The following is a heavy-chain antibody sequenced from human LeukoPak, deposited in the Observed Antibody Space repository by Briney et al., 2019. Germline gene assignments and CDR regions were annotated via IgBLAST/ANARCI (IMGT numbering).Heavy chain of an antibody. CDR1: GGSISSSSYY. J-gene: IGHJ4*02. V-gene: IGHV4-39*01. CDR2: IYYSGST. Sequence: PSETLSLTCTVSGGSISSSSYYWGWIRQPPGKGLEWIGSIYYSGSTYYNPSLKSRVTISVDTSKNQFSLKLSSVTAADTAVYYCARHLLLWLGAAYFDYWGQGTLVTVPS. CDR3: ARHLLLWLGAAYFDY. D-gene: IGHD3-10*01.